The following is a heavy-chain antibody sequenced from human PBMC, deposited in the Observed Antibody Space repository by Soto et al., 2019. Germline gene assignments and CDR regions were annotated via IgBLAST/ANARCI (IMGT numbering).Heavy chain of an antibody. CDR1: GFSLTNIGVG. D-gene: IGHD2-21*02. CDR3: VHRRVAHCRGHCSVTDY. V-gene: IGHV2-5*02. CDR2: IYWDDDA. Sequence: QITLKESGPTVVRPTQTLTLTCTFSGFSLTNIGVGVGWIRQPPGKAPEWLAPIYWDDDAFYSPSLKIRLTITQDTSKDQLYLTISNTHPLDTSTYYCVHRRVAHCRGHCSVTDYWGQGTLVTVSS. J-gene: IGHJ4*02.